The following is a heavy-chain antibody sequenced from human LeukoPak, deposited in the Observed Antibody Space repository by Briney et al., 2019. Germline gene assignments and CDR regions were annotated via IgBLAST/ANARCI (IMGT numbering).Heavy chain of an antibody. CDR2: IGIAGDT. CDR1: GFAFSTYD. D-gene: IGHD5-12*01. V-gene: IGHV3-13*04. J-gene: IGHJ3*02. Sequence: GGALRLSCAASGFAFSTYDMHWVRQATGKGLEWVSAIGIAGDTYYPDSVKGRFTISTENAKNTLYLQMNSLRAGDPGVYYCARGYVHAFDIWGEGTMVTVPS. CDR3: ARGYVHAFDI.